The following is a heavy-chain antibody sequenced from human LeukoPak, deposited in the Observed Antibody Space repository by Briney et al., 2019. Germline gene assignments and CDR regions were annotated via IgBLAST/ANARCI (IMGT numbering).Heavy chain of an antibody. CDR1: GGSFSGYY. Sequence: SETLSLTCAVYGGSFSGYYWSWIRQPPGKGLEWIGEINHSGSTNYNPSLKSRVTISVDTSKNQFSLKLSSVTAADTAVYYCARRQSRVLRYFDWGPGGDFGYWGQGTLVTVSS. CDR2: INHSGST. J-gene: IGHJ4*02. D-gene: IGHD3-9*01. V-gene: IGHV4-34*01. CDR3: ARRQSRVLRYFDWGPGGDFGY.